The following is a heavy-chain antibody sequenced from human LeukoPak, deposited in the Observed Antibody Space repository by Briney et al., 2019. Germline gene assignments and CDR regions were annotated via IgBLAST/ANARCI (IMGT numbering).Heavy chain of an antibody. CDR1: GYTFTSYA. J-gene: IGHJ4*02. V-gene: IGHV1-3*01. Sequence: GASVKVSCKASGYTFTSYAMHWVRQAPGQRLEWMGWINAGNGNTKYSQEFQGRVTITRDTSASTAYMELSRLRSDDTAVYFCARGPRYYYDSSGPFDYWGQGTLVTVSS. CDR3: ARGPRYYYDSSGPFDY. D-gene: IGHD3-22*01. CDR2: INAGNGNT.